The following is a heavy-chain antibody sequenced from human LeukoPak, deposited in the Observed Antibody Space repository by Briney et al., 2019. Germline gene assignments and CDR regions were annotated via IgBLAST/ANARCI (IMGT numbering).Heavy chain of an antibody. D-gene: IGHD3-22*01. CDR1: GGSISSGSYY. CDR2: IYTSGST. CDR3: ARGDNYYDSSGYLD. J-gene: IGHJ4*02. V-gene: IGHV4-61*02. Sequence: PSQTLSLTCTVSGGSISSGSYYWSWIRQPAGKGLEWIGRIYTSGSTNYNPSLKSRVTISVDTSKNQFSLKLSSVTAADTAVYYCARGDNYYDSSGYLDWGQGTLVTVSS.